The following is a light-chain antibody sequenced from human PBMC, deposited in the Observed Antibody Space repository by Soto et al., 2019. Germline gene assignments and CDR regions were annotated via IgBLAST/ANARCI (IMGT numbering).Light chain of an antibody. CDR1: QSISSW. CDR3: QQYNSYPWT. V-gene: IGKV1-5*01. Sequence: DIQMTQSPSTLSASVGDRVTITCRASQSISSWLAWYQQKPGKAPKLLIYDASSLESGVPSRFSGSGSGTEFTLTISSLQPDDFETYYCQQYNSYPWTLGQGPKVDI. CDR2: DAS. J-gene: IGKJ1*01.